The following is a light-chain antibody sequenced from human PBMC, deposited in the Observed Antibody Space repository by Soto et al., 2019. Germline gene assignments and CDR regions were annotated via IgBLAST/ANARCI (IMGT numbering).Light chain of an antibody. Sequence: EIVMTQSPATLSVSPGGRATLSCRASQSISDTLAWYQQKPGQAPRLLIYSASREATGLPARFSGSGSGTDFTLNISSMQYEDFAIYYCQQYNNWTWTFGKGTKVDIK. CDR3: QQYNNWTWT. CDR2: SAS. CDR1: QSISDT. J-gene: IGKJ1*01. V-gene: IGKV3-15*01.